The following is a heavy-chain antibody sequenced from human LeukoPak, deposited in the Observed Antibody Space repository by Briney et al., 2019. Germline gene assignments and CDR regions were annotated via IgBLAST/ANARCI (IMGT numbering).Heavy chain of an antibody. V-gene: IGHV3-33*01. CDR2: IWYDASEK. J-gene: IGHJ3*02. CDR1: GFSFSSYG. CDR3: SRLRGNIAFDI. Sequence: GGSLSLSCAASGFSFSSYGMLWVRQAPAKGLDWVAVIWYDASEKFYADSVKGRFAISRDNSKNTLDLKMSSLRAEDTALYYCSRLRGNIAFDIWGKGTMVTVSS.